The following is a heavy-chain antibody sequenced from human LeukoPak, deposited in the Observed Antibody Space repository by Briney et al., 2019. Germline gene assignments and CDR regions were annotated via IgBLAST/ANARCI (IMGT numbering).Heavy chain of an antibody. V-gene: IGHV3-33*01. CDR3: ERGTRYYDSSGSDAFDI. CDR2: IWYDTSNK. J-gene: IGHJ3*02. Sequence: GGSLRLSCAASGFTFSSYGMHGVRQAPGKGVEGGAVIWYDTSNKYYSDSVKARFTISRNNSKNTLYLQMNSLRAEDTAVYFCERGTRYYDSSGSDAFDIWGQGTMVTVSS. CDR1: GFTFSSYG. D-gene: IGHD3-22*01.